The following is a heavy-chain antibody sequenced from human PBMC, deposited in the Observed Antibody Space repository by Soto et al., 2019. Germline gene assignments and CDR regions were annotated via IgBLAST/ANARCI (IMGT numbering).Heavy chain of an antibody. CDR2: ISSSSSYI. Sequence: EVQLVESGGGLVKPGGSLRLSCAASGFTFSSYSMNWVRQAPGKGLEWVSSISSSSSYIYYAGSVKGRFTISRDNAKNSLYLKMNSLRAEDTAVYYCARDPGIAARPRRRGGYYFDYWGQGTLVTVSS. J-gene: IGHJ4*02. CDR1: GFTFSSYS. V-gene: IGHV3-21*01. D-gene: IGHD6-6*01. CDR3: ARDPGIAARPRRRGGYYFDY.